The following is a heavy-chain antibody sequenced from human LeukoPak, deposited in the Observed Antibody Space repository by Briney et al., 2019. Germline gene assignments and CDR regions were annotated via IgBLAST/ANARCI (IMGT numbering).Heavy chain of an antibody. V-gene: IGHV3-21*01. Sequence: GGSLRLSCAASGFTFSSYSMNWVRQAPGKGLEWVSSISSSSSYIYYADSVKGRFTISRDNAKNSLYLQMNSLRAEDTAVYYCAREGVPAAHPIDYWGQGTLVTVSS. CDR2: ISSSSSYI. D-gene: IGHD2-2*01. J-gene: IGHJ4*02. CDR3: AREGVPAAHPIDY. CDR1: GFTFSSYS.